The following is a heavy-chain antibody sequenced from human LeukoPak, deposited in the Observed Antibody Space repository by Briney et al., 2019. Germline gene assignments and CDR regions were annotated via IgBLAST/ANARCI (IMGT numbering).Heavy chain of an antibody. CDR3: AREGVDLSGSYPTTSFDAFDI. D-gene: IGHD1-26*01. Sequence: SETLSLTCAVYGGSFSGYYWSWIRQPPGKGLEWIGEINHSGSTNYNPSLKSRVTISVDTSKNQFSLKLSSVTAADTAVYYCAREGVDLSGSYPTTSFDAFDIWGQGTMVTVSS. CDR1: GGSFSGYY. J-gene: IGHJ3*02. CDR2: INHSGST. V-gene: IGHV4-34*01.